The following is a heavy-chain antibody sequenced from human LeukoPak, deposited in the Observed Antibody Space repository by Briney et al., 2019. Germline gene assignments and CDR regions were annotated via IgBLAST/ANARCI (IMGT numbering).Heavy chain of an antibody. Sequence: TGGSLRLSCTASGFTFGDYAMSWLRHPPGKGLEWIGEINHIGGTNYNPSLKSRVTISVDTSKNPFSLKLSSVTAADTAVYYCARGVSAYGSGSYSMRRVVWFDPWGQGTLVTVSS. CDR1: GFTFGDYA. CDR2: INHIGGT. D-gene: IGHD3-10*01. CDR3: ARGVSAYGSGSYSMRRVVWFDP. J-gene: IGHJ5*02. V-gene: IGHV4-34*01.